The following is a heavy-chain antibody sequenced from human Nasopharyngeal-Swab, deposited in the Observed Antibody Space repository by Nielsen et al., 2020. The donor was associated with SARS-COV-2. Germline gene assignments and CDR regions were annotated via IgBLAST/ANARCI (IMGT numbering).Heavy chain of an antibody. J-gene: IGHJ4*02. D-gene: IGHD5-24*01. CDR3: ARMAEMATEKFGY. V-gene: IGHV2-26*01. Sequence: WIRQPPGKALEWLAHIFSNDEKSYSTSLKSRLTISKDTSKSQVVLTMTNMDPVDTATYYCARMAEMATEKFGYWGQGTLVTVSS. CDR2: IFSNDEK.